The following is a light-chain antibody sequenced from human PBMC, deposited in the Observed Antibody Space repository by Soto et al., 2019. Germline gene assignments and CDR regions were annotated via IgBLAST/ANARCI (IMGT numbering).Light chain of an antibody. CDR1: QSVSSNY. J-gene: IGKJ1*01. V-gene: IGKV3-20*01. CDR2: SAT. CDR3: QQFGTSPWT. Sequence: EIVLTQSPGTLSLSPGEGATLSCRASQSVSSNYLAWYQQKPGQAPRLLFYSATNRDTGIPDRFSASGSAKVFTLTISRLEPEDFAVYYCQQFGTSPWTFGQGTKVDIK.